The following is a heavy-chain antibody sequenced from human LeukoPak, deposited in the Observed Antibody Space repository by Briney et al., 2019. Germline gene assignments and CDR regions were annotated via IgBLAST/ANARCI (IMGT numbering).Heavy chain of an antibody. J-gene: IGHJ4*02. CDR1: GFTFSSYA. CDR3: ARERGEAGSVAIFGVFDY. CDR2: ISYDGSNK. V-gene: IGHV3-30-3*01. Sequence: GGSLRLSCAASGFTFSSYAMHWVRQAPGKGLEWVAVISYDGSNKYYADSVKGRFTISRDDSKNTPYLQMNSLRAEDTAVFYCARERGEAGSVAIFGVFDYWGQGTLVTVSS. D-gene: IGHD3-3*01.